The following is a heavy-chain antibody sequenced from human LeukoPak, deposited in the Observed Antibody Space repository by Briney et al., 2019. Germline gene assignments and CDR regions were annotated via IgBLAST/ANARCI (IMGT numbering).Heavy chain of an antibody. CDR3: ARRRAPFVVVPAAIRFRAFDI. CDR2: IYYSGST. Sequence: SETLSLTCTVSGGSISSYYWSWIRQPPGKGLEWIGYIYYSGSTYYNPSLKSRVTISVDTSKNQFSLKLSSVTAADTAVYYCARRRAPFVVVPAAIRFRAFDIWGQGTMVTVSS. CDR1: GGSISSYY. V-gene: IGHV4-59*08. J-gene: IGHJ3*02. D-gene: IGHD2-2*02.